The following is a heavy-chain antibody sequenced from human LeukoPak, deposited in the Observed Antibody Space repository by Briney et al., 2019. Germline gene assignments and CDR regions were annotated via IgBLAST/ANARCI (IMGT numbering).Heavy chain of an antibody. V-gene: IGHV3-23*03. J-gene: IGHJ4*02. CDR1: GFSFSTYS. CDR2: IYSGGST. D-gene: IGHD2-15*01. CDR3: ANFKGSLYKYYFDY. Sequence: PGGSLRLSCAASGFSFSTYSMNWVRQAPGKGLEWVSVIYSGGSTYYADSVKGRFTISRDNSKNTLYLQMNSLRAEDTAVYYCANFKGSLYKYYFDYWGQGTLVTVSS.